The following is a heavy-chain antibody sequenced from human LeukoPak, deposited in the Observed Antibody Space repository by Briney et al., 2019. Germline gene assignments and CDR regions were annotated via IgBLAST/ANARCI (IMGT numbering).Heavy chain of an antibody. D-gene: IGHD2/OR15-2a*01. J-gene: IGHJ4*02. CDR2: INPNSGGT. CDR3: AGDRDGTIFFHELDY. CDR1: GYTFTGYY. Sequence: ASVKVSCKASGYTFTGYYMHWVRQALGQGLEGMGWINPNSGGTNYAQKFQGRVTMTRDTSISTAYMELSRLRSDDTAVYYCAGDRDGTIFFHELDYWGQGTLVTVSS. V-gene: IGHV1-2*02.